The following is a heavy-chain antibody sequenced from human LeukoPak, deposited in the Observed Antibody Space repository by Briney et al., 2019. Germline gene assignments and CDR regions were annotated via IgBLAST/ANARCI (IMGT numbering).Heavy chain of an antibody. V-gene: IGHV1-46*01. Sequence: GASVKVSCKASGYTFTSHYMHWVRQAPGQGLEWMGIINPSGGSTSYAQKFQGRVTMTRDTSTSTVYMELSSLRSEDTAVYYCARDLGGDGYDPMYTPNFDYWGQGTLVTVSS. CDR1: GYTFTSHY. J-gene: IGHJ4*02. CDR2: INPSGGST. D-gene: IGHD5-12*01. CDR3: ARDLGGDGYDPMYTPNFDY.